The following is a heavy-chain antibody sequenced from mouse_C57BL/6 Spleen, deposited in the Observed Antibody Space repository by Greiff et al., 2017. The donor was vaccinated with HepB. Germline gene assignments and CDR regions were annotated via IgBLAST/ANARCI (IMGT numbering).Heavy chain of an antibody. CDR2: IWTGGGT. CDR1: GFSLTSYA. V-gene: IGHV2-9-1*01. CDR3: ARTRDDGYPRAMDY. Sequence: VKLVESGPGLVAPSQSLSITCTVSGFSLTSYAISWVRQSPGKGLEWLGVIWTGGGTNYNSALKSRLSISKDNSKSQVFLKMNSLQTDDTARYYCARTRDDGYPRAMDYWGQGTSVTVSS. J-gene: IGHJ4*01. D-gene: IGHD2-3*01.